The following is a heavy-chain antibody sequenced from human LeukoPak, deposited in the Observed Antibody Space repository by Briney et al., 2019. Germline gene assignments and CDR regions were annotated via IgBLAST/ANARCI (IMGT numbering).Heavy chain of an antibody. Sequence: PSETLSLTCTVSGGSISSYYWSWIRQPPGKGLEWVANIKQDGSEKYYVDSVKGRFIISRDNAKNSLYLQMNSLRAEDTAVYYCARDHRGIYSPFDYWGQGTLVTVSS. V-gene: IGHV3-7*01. J-gene: IGHJ4*02. CDR3: ARDHRGIYSPFDY. D-gene: IGHD2-21*01. CDR1: GGSISSYY. CDR2: IKQDGSEK.